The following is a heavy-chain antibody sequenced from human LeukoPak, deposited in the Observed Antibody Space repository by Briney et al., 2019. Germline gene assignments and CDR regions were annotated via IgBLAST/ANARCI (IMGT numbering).Heavy chain of an antibody. CDR1: GYTFTGYY. CDR3: ARGYCSGGSCLGFYYYYMDV. V-gene: IGHV1-2*02. Sequence: GASVKVSCKASGYTFTGYYMHWVRQAPGQGLEWMGWISPNSGGTNYAQKFQGRVTMTRDTSISTAYMELSRLRSDDTAVYYCARGYCSGGSCLGFYYYYMDVWGKGTTVTVSS. CDR2: ISPNSGGT. J-gene: IGHJ6*03. D-gene: IGHD2-15*01.